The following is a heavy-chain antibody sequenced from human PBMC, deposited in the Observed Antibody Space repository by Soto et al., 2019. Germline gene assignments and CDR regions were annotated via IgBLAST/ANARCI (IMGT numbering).Heavy chain of an antibody. D-gene: IGHD6-13*01. J-gene: IGHJ4*02. CDR2: MNPNSGNT. Sequence: QVQLVQSGAEVKKPGASVKVSCKASGYTFTSYDINWVRQATGQGLEWMGWMNPNSGNTGYAQKFQGRVTMTRNHSISTAYMELSSRRSEDTAVYYCARAHSNSWRFDYWGQGTLVTVSS. CDR3: ARAHSNSWRFDY. CDR1: GYTFTSYD. V-gene: IGHV1-8*01.